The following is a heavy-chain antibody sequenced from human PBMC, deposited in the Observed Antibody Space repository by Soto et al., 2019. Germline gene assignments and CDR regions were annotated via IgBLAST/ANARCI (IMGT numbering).Heavy chain of an antibody. J-gene: IGHJ4*02. V-gene: IGHV1-46*01. CDR2: VNPSGGHT. D-gene: IGHD2-21*02. CDR1: GDTFTDYY. Sequence: QVQLVQSGAEVKKPGASVKVSCKASGDTFTDYYIHWVRQAPGQGLEWMGTVNPSGGHTTYAQHFLGRMTMTRDTSTSSLYMELTSLTSEDTAVYYCARGGHVVVVTAALDFWGQGTLVTVSS. CDR3: ARGGHVVVVTAALDF.